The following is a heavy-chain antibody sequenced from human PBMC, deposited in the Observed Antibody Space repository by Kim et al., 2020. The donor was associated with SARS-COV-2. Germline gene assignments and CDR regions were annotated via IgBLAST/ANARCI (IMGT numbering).Heavy chain of an antibody. CDR3: ARIMRENYYDSSGYYDY. J-gene: IGHJ4*02. V-gene: IGHV1-2*06. CDR2: INPNSGGT. D-gene: IGHD3-22*01. Sequence: ASVKVSCKASGYTFTGYYMHWVRQAPGQGLEWMGRINPNSGGTNYAQKFQGRVTMTRDTSISTAYMELSRLRSDDTAVYYCARIMRENYYDSSGYYDYWGQGTLVTVSS. CDR1: GYTFTGYY.